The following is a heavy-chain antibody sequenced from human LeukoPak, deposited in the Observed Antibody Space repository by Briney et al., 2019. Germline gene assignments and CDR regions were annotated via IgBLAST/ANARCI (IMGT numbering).Heavy chain of an antibody. CDR3: ARGGGGWTESYWYFDL. Sequence: PSETLSLTCTVSGGSISSYYWSWIRQPPGKGLEWIGYIYYSGSTNYNPSLKSRVTISVDTSKNQFSLKLSSVTAADTAVYYCARGGGGWTESYWYFDLWGRGTLVTVSS. V-gene: IGHV4-59*01. J-gene: IGHJ2*01. CDR2: IYYSGST. CDR1: GGSISSYY. D-gene: IGHD6-19*01.